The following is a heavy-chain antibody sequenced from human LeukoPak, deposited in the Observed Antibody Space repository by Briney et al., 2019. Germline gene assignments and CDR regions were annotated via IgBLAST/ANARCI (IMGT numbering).Heavy chain of an antibody. V-gene: IGHV4-30-4*01. CDR2: ICYSGST. CDR1: GGSISSGGYY. CDR3: AGDKGGYSRFDY. Sequence: PSQTLSLTCTVSGGSISSGGYYWNWIRQPPGKGLEWIGYICYSGSTYYNPSLKSRVTISVDTSKNQFSLQLNSVTAADTAVYYCAGDKGGYSRFDYWGQGTLVTVSS. D-gene: IGHD5-18*01. J-gene: IGHJ4*02.